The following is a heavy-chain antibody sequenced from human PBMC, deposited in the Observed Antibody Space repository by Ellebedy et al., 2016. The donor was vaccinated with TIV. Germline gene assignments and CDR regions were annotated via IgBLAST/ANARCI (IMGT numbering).Heavy chain of an antibody. V-gene: IGHV3-33*06. J-gene: IGHJ4*02. CDR3: ANYDVNHLDS. CDR1: GSSFSNYG. Sequence: PGGSLRLSCAASGSSFSNYGMHWVRQAPGKGLEWVALIWYNGSKQYYADSVRGRFTISRDNSKNTLSLQMNSLRGEDTAVYYCANYDVNHLDSWGQGTLVTVSS. D-gene: IGHD3-22*01. CDR2: IWYNGSKQ.